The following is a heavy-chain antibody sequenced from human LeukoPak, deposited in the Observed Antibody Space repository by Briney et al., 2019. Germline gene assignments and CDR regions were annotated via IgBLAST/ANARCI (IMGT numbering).Heavy chain of an antibody. J-gene: IGHJ4*02. D-gene: IGHD1-26*01. CDR2: IYHSGST. CDR3: AGDSGGYGSDY. CDR1: GYSISSGYF. V-gene: IGHV4-38-2*02. Sequence: SETLSLTCTVSGYSISSGYFWGWIRQPPGRGLEWIGTIYHSGSTYYNPSLKSRLTISVDTSKNQFSLKLSSVTAADTAVYYCAGDSGGYGSDYWGQGTLVTVSS.